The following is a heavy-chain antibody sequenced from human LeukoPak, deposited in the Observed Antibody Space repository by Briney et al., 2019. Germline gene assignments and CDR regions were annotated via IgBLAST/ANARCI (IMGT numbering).Heavy chain of an antibody. V-gene: IGHV3-30*18. J-gene: IGHJ4*02. CDR3: AKDDDTSGYSPTYFDY. CDR2: ISYDGSNK. CDR1: GFTVSSNY. Sequence: GGSLRLSCAASGFTVSSNYMSWVRQAPGKGLEWVAVISYDGSNKYYADSVKGRFTISRDNSKNTLYLQMNSLRAEDTAVYYCAKDDDTSGYSPTYFDYWGQGTLVTVSS. D-gene: IGHD3-22*01.